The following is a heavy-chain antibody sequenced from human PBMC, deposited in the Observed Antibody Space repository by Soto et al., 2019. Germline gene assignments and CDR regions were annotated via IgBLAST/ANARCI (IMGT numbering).Heavy chain of an antibody. CDR2: IYYSGST. D-gene: IGHD6-19*01. V-gene: IGHV4-61*01. CDR3: ARDIIAVAGTQNWFDP. CDR1: GGSVSSGSYY. Sequence: QVQLQESGPGLVKPSETLSLTCTVSGGSVSSGSYYWSWIRQPPGKGLEWIGYIYYSGSTNYNPSLKSRDPISVDTSKNQFSRKLSSVTAADPAVYYCARDIIAVAGTQNWFDPWGQGTLVTVSS. J-gene: IGHJ5*02.